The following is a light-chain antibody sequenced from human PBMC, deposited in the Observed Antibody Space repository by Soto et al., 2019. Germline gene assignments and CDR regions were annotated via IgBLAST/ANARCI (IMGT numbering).Light chain of an antibody. CDR2: RNN. CDR3: AAWDDSLSGVL. CDR1: SSNIGSTF. J-gene: IGLJ2*01. V-gene: IGLV1-47*01. Sequence: QSVLTQPPSASGTPGQRLTISCSGSSSNIGSTFVDWYQQLPGSAPKLLIYRNNQRPSGVPDRFSGSKSGTSASLAISGLRSEDEADYYCAAWDDSLSGVLFGGGTKLIVL.